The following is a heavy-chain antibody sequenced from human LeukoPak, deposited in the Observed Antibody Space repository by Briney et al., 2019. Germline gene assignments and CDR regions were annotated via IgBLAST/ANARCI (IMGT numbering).Heavy chain of an antibody. CDR1: GFTFSAYS. CDR3: ARNQEIDYYDSSGFYWGVEY. Sequence: GGSLSLSCAASGFTFSAYSMNWVRQAPGKGLEWVAYISGGGGTIYYADSVKGRFTISRDNAKNSLYLQMDSLRAEDTAVYYCARNQEIDYYDSSGFYWGVEYWGQGTLVTVSS. D-gene: IGHD3-22*01. J-gene: IGHJ4*02. V-gene: IGHV3-48*01. CDR2: ISGGGGTI.